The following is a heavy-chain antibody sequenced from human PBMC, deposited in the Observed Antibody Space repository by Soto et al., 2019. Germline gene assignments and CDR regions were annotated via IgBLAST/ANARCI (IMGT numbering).Heavy chain of an antibody. CDR1: GYTFTSYY. CDR2: INPSSGST. CDR3: ARDQSGIDYYVDWFDP. D-gene: IGHD3-10*02. Sequence: ASVKVSCKASGYTFTSYYMHWVRQAPGQGLEWMGWINPSSGSTSYSQKFQDRVTITRDTTATTVYMELSSLTSEDTAVYYCARDQSGIDYYVDWFDPWGQGTLVTVSS. J-gene: IGHJ5*02. V-gene: IGHV1-46*01.